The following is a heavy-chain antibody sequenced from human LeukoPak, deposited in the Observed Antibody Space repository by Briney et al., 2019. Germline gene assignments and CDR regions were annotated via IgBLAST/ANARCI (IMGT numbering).Heavy chain of an antibody. CDR3: ARAAHYGSGSIDAFDI. V-gene: IGHV4-38-2*01. J-gene: IGHJ3*02. Sequence: PETLSLTCAVSGYSISSGYYWGWIRQPPGKGLEWIGSIYHSGSTYYNPSLKSRVTISVDTSKNQFSLKLSSVTAADTAVYYCARAAHYGSGSIDAFDIWGQGTMVTVSS. D-gene: IGHD3-10*01. CDR1: GYSISSGYY. CDR2: IYHSGST.